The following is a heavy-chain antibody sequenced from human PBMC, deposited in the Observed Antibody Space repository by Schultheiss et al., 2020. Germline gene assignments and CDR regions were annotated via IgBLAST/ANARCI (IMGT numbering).Heavy chain of an antibody. V-gene: IGHV4-39*01. CDR1: GGSISSSSYY. CDR3: ARRSVPDV. J-gene: IGHJ6*02. D-gene: IGHD3-3*01. Sequence: SETLSLTCTVSGGSISSSSYYWGWIRQPPGKGLEWIGSIYYSGSTYYNPSLKSRVTISVDTSKNQFSLKLSSLTAADTAVYYCARRSVPDVWGQGTTVTVSS. CDR2: IYYSGST.